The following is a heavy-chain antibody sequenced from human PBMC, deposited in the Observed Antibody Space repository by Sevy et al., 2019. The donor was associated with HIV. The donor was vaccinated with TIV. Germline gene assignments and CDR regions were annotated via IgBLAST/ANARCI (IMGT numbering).Heavy chain of an antibody. V-gene: IGHV3-30-3*01. Sequence: GGSRRLSCAASGFTFSSYAMHWVRQAPGKGLEWVAVISYDGSNKYYADSVKGRFTISRDNSKNTLYLQMNSLRAEDTAVYYCARGNEFGAFDIWGQGTMVTVSS. J-gene: IGHJ3*02. D-gene: IGHD3-10*01. CDR2: ISYDGSNK. CDR1: GFTFSSYA. CDR3: ARGNEFGAFDI.